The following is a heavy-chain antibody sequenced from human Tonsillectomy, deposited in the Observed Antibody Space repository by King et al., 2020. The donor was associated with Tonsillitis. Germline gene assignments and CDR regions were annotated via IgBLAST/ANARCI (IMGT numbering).Heavy chain of an antibody. J-gene: IGHJ4*02. Sequence: VQLVESGGGVVQPGRSLRLSCAASGFSFRSFGVNWVRQAPGKGLEWVALVSYDGSNKFYADSVKGRFTISRDNSKNTVDLQMTTLRIEDTGVYYCARGSGDLDYWRQGTQVTVSS. CDR3: ARGSGDLDY. CDR2: VSYDGSNK. CDR1: GFSFRSFG. V-gene: IGHV3-30*03. D-gene: IGHD7-27*01.